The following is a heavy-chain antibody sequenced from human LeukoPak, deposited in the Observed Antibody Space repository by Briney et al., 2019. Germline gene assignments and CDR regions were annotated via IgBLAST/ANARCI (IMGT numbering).Heavy chain of an antibody. D-gene: IGHD4-11*01. V-gene: IGHV1-8*03. Sequence: ASVKVSCKASGYAFTSQDINWVRQATGQGLEWMGYMNPNSGNTGYAQNFQGRVTITADKSTSTAYMELSSLRSEDTAVYYCARASTTAADYFDYWGQGTLVTVSS. CDR1: GYAFTSQD. CDR2: MNPNSGNT. J-gene: IGHJ4*02. CDR3: ARASTTAADYFDY.